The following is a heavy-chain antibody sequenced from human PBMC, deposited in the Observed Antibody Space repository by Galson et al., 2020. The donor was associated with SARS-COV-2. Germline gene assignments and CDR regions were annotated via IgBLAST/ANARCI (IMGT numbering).Heavy chain of an antibody. CDR1: RFTFTTSL. J-gene: IGHJ4*02. V-gene: IGHV1-58*01. CDR3: AAFIARPAY. Sequence: SVKVSCKASRFTFTTSLVQWVRQALGDRPEGTGRIVVVKGKINYAQKFQERVSITRDMSTTTAYMGLSSLRYEDTSVYYCAAFIARPAYWGQGTLVTVSS. D-gene: IGHD6-6*01. CDR2: IVVVKGKI.